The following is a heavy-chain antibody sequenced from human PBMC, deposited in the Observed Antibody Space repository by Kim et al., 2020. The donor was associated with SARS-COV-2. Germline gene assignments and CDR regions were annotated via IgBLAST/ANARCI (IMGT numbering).Heavy chain of an antibody. Sequence: SETSLTCTVSGGSISSSSYYWGWIRQPPGKGLEWIGSIYYSGSTYYNPSLKSRVTISVDTSKNQFSLKLSSVTAADTAVYYCARHRTWVVVPAASAFDIWGQGTMVTVSS. CDR3: ARHRTWVVVPAASAFDI. CDR1: GGSISSSSYY. D-gene: IGHD2-2*01. V-gene: IGHV4-39*01. CDR2: IYYSGST. J-gene: IGHJ3*02.